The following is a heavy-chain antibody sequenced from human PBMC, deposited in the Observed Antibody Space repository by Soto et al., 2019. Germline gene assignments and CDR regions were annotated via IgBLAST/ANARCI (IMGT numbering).Heavy chain of an antibody. D-gene: IGHD3-22*01. Sequence: PSETLSLTCAVSGGSISSGAYSWSWIRQPPGKGLEWIGYIDHSGSTYYSPSLKSRVTVSVDRSKNQFSLKLSSVTAADTAVFHCARGPYDSSGFYSAFDIWGQGTMVTVSS. J-gene: IGHJ3*02. CDR2: IDHSGST. V-gene: IGHV4-30-2*01. CDR3: ARGPYDSSGFYSAFDI. CDR1: GGSISSGAYS.